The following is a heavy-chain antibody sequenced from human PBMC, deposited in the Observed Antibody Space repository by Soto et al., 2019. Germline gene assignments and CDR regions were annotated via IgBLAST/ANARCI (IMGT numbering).Heavy chain of an antibody. CDR1: GGSISSYY. J-gene: IGHJ6*02. CDR2: IYYSGST. CDR3: ARGITMVRGVIISGGYYYGMDV. Sequence: PSETLSLTCTVSGGSISSYYWSWIPQPPGKGLEWIGYIYYSGSTNYNPSLKSRVTISVDTSKNQFSLKLSSVTAADTAVYYCARGITMVRGVIISGGYYYGMDVWGQGTTVTVSS. V-gene: IGHV4-59*01. D-gene: IGHD3-10*01.